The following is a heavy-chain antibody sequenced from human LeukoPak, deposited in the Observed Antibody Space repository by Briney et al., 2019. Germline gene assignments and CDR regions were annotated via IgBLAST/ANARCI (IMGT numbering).Heavy chain of an antibody. J-gene: IGHJ4*02. CDR1: GFTFSSYE. Sequence: GGSLRLSCAASGFTFSSYEMNWVRQAPGKGLEWVSYISSSGSTIYYADSVKGRFAISRDNAKNSLYLQMNSLRAEDTAVYYCARRRDFIVYWGQGTLVTVSS. CDR2: ISSSGSTI. D-gene: IGHD3/OR15-3a*01. CDR3: ARRRDFIVY. V-gene: IGHV3-48*03.